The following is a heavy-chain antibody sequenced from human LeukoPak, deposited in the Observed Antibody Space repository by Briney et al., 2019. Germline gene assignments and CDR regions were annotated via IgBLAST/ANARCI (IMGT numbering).Heavy chain of an antibody. CDR1: GGTFISYA. J-gene: IGHJ4*02. CDR3: ARDQYYYDSSGYYYGRGGYFDY. CDR2: IIPIFGTA. Sequence: ASVKVSRKASGGTFISYAISWVRQAPGQGLEWMGGIIPIFGTANYAQKFQGRVTITADESTSTAYMELSSLRSEDTAVYYCARDQYYYDSSGYYYGRGGYFDYWGQGTLVTVSS. V-gene: IGHV1-69*13. D-gene: IGHD3-22*01.